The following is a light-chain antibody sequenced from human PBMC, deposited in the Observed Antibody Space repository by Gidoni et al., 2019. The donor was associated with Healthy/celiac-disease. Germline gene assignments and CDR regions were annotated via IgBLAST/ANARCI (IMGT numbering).Light chain of an antibody. Sequence: QSALTHPASVSGSPRQSITISCTGTSSDVGGYNYVSGYQQHPGKALKLMMYEVSNRPSGVPDRFSGSKSGNTASLTIAGLQAEDEADYYCSSYTSSSTGVFGTGTKVTVL. J-gene: IGLJ1*01. CDR3: SSYTSSSTGV. V-gene: IGLV2-14*01. CDR2: EVS. CDR1: SSDVGGYNY.